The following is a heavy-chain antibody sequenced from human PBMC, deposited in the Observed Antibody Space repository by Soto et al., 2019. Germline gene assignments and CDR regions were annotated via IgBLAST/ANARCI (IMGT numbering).Heavy chain of an antibody. D-gene: IGHD2-21*02. CDR2: ISAYNGNT. CDR3: ASLYCGGDCSDWYFDL. CDR1: GYTFTSYG. V-gene: IGHV1-18*01. J-gene: IGHJ2*01. Sequence: QVQLVQSGAEVKKPGASVKVSCKASGYTFTSYGITWVRQAPGQGLEWMGCISAYNGNTKYAQKLQGRVTMTTDTSTSTAYMELRSLRSDDTAVYYCASLYCGGDCSDWYFDLWGRGTLVTASS.